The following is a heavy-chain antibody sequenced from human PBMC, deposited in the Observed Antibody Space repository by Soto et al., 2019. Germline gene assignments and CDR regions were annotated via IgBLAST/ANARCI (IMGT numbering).Heavy chain of an antibody. CDR2: INPSGGST. CDR1: GYTFTSYY. V-gene: IGHV1-46*01. D-gene: IGHD3-3*01. J-gene: IGHJ6*02. Sequence: ASVKVSCKASGYTFTSYYMHWVRQAPGQVLEWMGIINPSGGSTSYAQKFQGRVTMTRDTSTSTVYMELSSLRSEDTAVYYCAREESSGITIFGVVINHVGLDVWGQGNKVTVSS. CDR3: AREESSGITIFGVVINHVGLDV.